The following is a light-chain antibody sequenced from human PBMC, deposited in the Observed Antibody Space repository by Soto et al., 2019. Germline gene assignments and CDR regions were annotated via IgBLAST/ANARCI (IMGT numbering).Light chain of an antibody. CDR3: SSYTSISTLYV. V-gene: IGLV2-14*01. J-gene: IGLJ1*01. CDR1: SSDVGGYNS. Sequence: QSVLTQPASVSGSPGQTITISCTGTSSDVGGYNSVSWYQQHPGKATKRMIYKVSNRPSGVSIRFSGSKSGNTGSLTISGLQAEDEADYYCSSYTSISTLYVFGTGTKVTVL. CDR2: KVS.